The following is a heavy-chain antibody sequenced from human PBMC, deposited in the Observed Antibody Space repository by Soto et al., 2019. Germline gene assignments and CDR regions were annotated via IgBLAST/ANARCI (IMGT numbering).Heavy chain of an antibody. Sequence: SETLSLPCTVSGGSISSYYWSWIRQPPGKGLEWIGYIYYSGSTNYNPSLKSRVTISVDTSKNQFSLKLSSVTAADTAVYYCARGRDVYSYFGYLGQGTRGIVSS. CDR2: IYYSGST. D-gene: IGHD2-21*01. CDR3: ARGRDVYSYFGY. J-gene: IGHJ4*02. CDR1: GGSISSYY. V-gene: IGHV4-59*01.